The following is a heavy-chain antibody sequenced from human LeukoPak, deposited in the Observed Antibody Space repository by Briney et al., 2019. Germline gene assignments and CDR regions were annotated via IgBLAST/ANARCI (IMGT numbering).Heavy chain of an antibody. CDR3: ARDSTWLLDY. J-gene: IGHJ4*02. D-gene: IGHD6-19*01. CDR2: IKEDGSVK. V-gene: IGHV3-7*03. Sequence: PGGSLRLSCTASGFAFSSRWMTWVRQPRGKGREWVANIKEDGSVKYYVDSVKGRFTISRDNTKNVLYLQMNSLRADDTAVYFCARDSTWLLDYWGQGTLITVSS. CDR1: GFAFSSRW.